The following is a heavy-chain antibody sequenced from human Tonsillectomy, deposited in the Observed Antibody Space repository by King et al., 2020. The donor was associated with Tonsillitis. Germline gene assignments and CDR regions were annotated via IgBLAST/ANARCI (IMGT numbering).Heavy chain of an antibody. V-gene: IGHV3-23*04. CDR2: ISGSGGST. D-gene: IGHD3-3*01. Sequence: VQLVESGGGLIQPGGSLRLSCAASGFTFSSYAMSWVRQAPGKGLEWVAGISGSGGSTYYADSVKGRFAISRDNSKKTLYVQMNSLRAEDTAVYYCAKDRDFWSPHGMDVWGQGTTVTVAS. CDR1: GFTFSSYA. J-gene: IGHJ6*02. CDR3: AKDRDFWSPHGMDV.